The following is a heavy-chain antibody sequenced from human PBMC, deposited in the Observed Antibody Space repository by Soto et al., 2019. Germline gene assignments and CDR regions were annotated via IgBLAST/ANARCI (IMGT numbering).Heavy chain of an antibody. V-gene: IGHV1-8*01. Sequence: QVQLVQSGAEVKKPGASVKVSCKASGYTFTSYDINWVRQATGQGHAWMGWMNPNSGNTGYAQKFQGRVTMTKNTSRSTSYMELSSLRSEDTAVYYCAISSWWSYRFRAFDIWGQGTMVTVSS. CDR2: MNPNSGNT. J-gene: IGHJ3*02. CDR1: GYTFTSYD. D-gene: IGHD3-16*02. CDR3: AISSWWSYRFRAFDI.